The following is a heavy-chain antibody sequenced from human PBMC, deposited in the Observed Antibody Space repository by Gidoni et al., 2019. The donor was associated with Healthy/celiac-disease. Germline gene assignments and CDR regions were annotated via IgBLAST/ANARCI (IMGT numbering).Heavy chain of an antibody. D-gene: IGHD3-9*01. CDR3: TRGADILTGYPFFDY. J-gene: IGHJ4*02. CDR2: IRSKAYGGTT. CDR1: GFTFGAYA. Sequence: EVQLVESGGGLVQPGRSLRLSGTASGFTFGAYAMSWVRQAPGKGLEWVGFIRSKAYGGTTEYAASVKGRFTISRDDSKSIAYLQMNSLKTEDTAVYYCTRGADILTGYPFFDYWGQGTLVTVSS. V-gene: IGHV3-49*04.